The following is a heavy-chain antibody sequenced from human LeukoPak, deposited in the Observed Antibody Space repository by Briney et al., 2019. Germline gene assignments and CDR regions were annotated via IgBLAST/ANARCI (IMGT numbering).Heavy chain of an antibody. CDR3: ARGCGGDCTIPGVRYFDL. CDR1: GGSISSGSYY. Sequence: SQTLSLTCTVSGGSISSGSYYWGWIRQPPGKGLEWIGSIYYTGSTYYNPSLKSRVTISVDTSKNQFSLKLSSVTAADTAVYYCARGCGGDCTIPGVRYFDLWGRGTLVTVSS. J-gene: IGHJ2*01. CDR2: IYYTGST. V-gene: IGHV4-39*07. D-gene: IGHD2-21*02.